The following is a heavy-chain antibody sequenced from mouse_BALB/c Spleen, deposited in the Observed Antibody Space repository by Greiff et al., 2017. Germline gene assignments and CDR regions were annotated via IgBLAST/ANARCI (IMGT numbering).Heavy chain of an antibody. CDR3: ARGLGWYFDV. D-gene: IGHD3-3*01. V-gene: IGHV3-2*02. J-gene: IGHJ1*01. CDR2: ISYSGST. CDR1: GYSITSDYA. Sequence: EVKVEESGPGLVKPSQSLSLTCTVTGYSITSDYAWNWIRQFPGNKLEWMGYISYSGSTSYNPSLKSRISITRDTSKNQFFLQLNSVTTEDTATYYCARGLGWYFDVWGAGTTVTVSS.